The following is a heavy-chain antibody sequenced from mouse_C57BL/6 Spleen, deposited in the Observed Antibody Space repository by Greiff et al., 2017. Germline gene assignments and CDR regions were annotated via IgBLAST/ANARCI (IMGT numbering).Heavy chain of an antibody. V-gene: IGHV1-4*01. CDR2: INPSSGYT. D-gene: IGHD1-1*01. J-gene: IGHJ4*01. CDR3: ARYDYGSPYAMDY. CDR1: GYTFTSYT. Sequence: QVHVKQSGAELARPGASVKMSCKASGYTFTSYTMHWVKQRPGQGLEWIGYINPSSGYTKYNQKFKDKATLTADKSSSTAYMQLSSLTSEDSAVYYCARYDYGSPYAMDYWGQGTSVTVSS.